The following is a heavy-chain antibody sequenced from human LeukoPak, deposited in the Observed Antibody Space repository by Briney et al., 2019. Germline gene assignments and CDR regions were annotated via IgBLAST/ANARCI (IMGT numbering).Heavy chain of an antibody. V-gene: IGHV3-23*01. Sequence: PGGSLRLSCAASGFTFSSYAMSWVRQAPGNGLEWVSAISGSGGSTYYADSVKGRFTISRDNSKNTLCLQMNSLRAEDTAVYYCAKDLYYYDSSGLFDYWGQGTLVTVSS. CDR2: ISGSGGST. J-gene: IGHJ4*02. CDR1: GFTFSSYA. CDR3: AKDLYYYDSSGLFDY. D-gene: IGHD3-22*01.